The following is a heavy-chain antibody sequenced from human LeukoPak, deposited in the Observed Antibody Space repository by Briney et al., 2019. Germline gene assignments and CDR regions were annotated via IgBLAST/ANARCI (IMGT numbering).Heavy chain of an antibody. CDR3: ARVGITGTTFGWFDP. V-gene: IGHV1-2*02. Sequence: AASVKVSCKASGYTFTGYYMHWVRQAPGQGLEWMGWINPNSGGTNYAQKFQGRVTMTRDTSISTAYMELSRLRSDDTAVYYCARVGITGTTFGWFDPWGQGTLVTVSS. CDR2: INPNSGGT. J-gene: IGHJ5*02. CDR1: GYTFTGYY. D-gene: IGHD1-20*01.